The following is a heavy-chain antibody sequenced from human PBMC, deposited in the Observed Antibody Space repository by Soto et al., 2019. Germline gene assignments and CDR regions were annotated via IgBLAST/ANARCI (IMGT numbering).Heavy chain of an antibody. CDR3: ARDGGYCSSTTCPSYYYYYGMDV. Sequence: QVQLQESGPGLVKPSETLSLTCTVSGVSISTYYWSWIRQPAGKGLEWIGRIYASGSTNYNPSVKSRVTRSVDTSKNQFSLKLTSVTAADTAVYYCARDGGYCSSTTCPSYYYYYGMDVWGQGTTVTVSS. CDR2: IYASGST. J-gene: IGHJ6*02. D-gene: IGHD2-2*01. V-gene: IGHV4-4*07. CDR1: GVSISTYY.